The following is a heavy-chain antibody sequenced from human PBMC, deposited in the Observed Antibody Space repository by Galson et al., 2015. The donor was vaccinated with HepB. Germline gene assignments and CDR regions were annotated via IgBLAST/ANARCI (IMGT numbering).Heavy chain of an antibody. CDR1: GFTFDDYA. V-gene: IGHV3-9*01. D-gene: IGHD5-18*01. J-gene: IGHJ4*02. Sequence: SLRLSCAASGFTFDDYAMHWVRQAPGKGLEWVSGITWNSGSIGYADSVKGRFTISRDNAKNSLYLQMSSLRAEDTALYYCAKGMRSGYSYGYYLDSWGQGTLVTVSS. CDR3: AKGMRSGYSYGYYLDS. CDR2: ITWNSGSI.